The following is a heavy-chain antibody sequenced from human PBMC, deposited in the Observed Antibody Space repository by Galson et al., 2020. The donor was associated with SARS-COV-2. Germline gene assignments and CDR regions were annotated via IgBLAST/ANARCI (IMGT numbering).Heavy chain of an antibody. J-gene: IGHJ5*02. CDR1: GDSISNYY. CDR3: ARDRGWGLVRWFDP. V-gene: IGHV4-59*01. CDR2: TYYSGST. Sequence: ASETLSLTCTVSGDSISNYYWGWIRQPPGKGLEWIGYTYYSGSTNYNPSLKSRVTISVDTSKNQFSLKLSSVTAADTAVYYCARDRGWGLVRWFDPWGQGTLVTVSS. D-gene: IGHD2-2*01.